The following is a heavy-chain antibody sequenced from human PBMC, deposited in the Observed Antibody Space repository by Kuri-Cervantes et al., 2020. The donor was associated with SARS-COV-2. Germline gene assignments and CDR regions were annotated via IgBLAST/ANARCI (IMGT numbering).Heavy chain of an antibody. CDR2: IYYSGST. CDR3: ARGKFEYISSHYYYYFYAMDV. CDR1: GGPVSSGSYY. D-gene: IGHD6-6*01. Sequence: SETLSLTCSVSGGPVSSGSYYWSWIRQPPGKGLEWIGYIYYSGSTNYNPSLKSRVTMSLDTSKNQFSLKLSSVTAANTAAYYCARGKFEYISSHYYYYFYAMDVWGLGTTVTVSS. V-gene: IGHV4-61*01. J-gene: IGHJ6*02.